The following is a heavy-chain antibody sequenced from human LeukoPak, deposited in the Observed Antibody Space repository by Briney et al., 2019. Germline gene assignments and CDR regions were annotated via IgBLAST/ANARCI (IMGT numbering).Heavy chain of an antibody. CDR3: ARSYGWLPGGM. CDR2: ISSTSSYT. D-gene: IGHD5-12*01. J-gene: IGHJ4*02. CDR1: RFTFSDYY. Sequence: GGSLRLSCAASRFTFSDYYMSWIRQAPGKGLEWVSYISSTSSYTNYADSVKGRFTISRDNAKNSLHLQMNSLRAEDTAVYYCARSYGWLPGGMWGQGTLVTVSS. V-gene: IGHV3-11*03.